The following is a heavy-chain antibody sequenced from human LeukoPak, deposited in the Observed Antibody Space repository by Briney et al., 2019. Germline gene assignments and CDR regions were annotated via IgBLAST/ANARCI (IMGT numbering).Heavy chain of an antibody. D-gene: IGHD1-26*01. V-gene: IGHV3-30*02. CDR3: AKDGRGGSYYVGY. Sequence: GGPLRLSCPAPGFTFNTYGMHWVRQAPGKGLGGVSFIRYVGINKYYADSVKGRFTISRDTSQNTLFLQINSLTTEDTAVNYCAKDGRGGSYYVGYWGQGTLVTGSS. CDR1: GFTFNTYG. CDR2: IRYVGINK. J-gene: IGHJ4*02.